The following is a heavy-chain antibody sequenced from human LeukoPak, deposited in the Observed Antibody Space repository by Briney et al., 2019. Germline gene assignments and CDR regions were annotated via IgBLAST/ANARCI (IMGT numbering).Heavy chain of an antibody. CDR2: IYSGGST. J-gene: IGHJ3*02. CDR1: GFTVSSNY. Sequence: SGGSLRLSCAASGFTVSSNYMSWVRQAPGKGLEWVSVIYSGGSTYYADSVKGRFTISRDNSKNTLYLQMNSLRAEDTAVYYCAKFATSRTMIVVVITTYAFDIWGQGTMVTVSS. CDR3: AKFATSRTMIVVVITTYAFDI. V-gene: IGHV3-66*01. D-gene: IGHD3-22*01.